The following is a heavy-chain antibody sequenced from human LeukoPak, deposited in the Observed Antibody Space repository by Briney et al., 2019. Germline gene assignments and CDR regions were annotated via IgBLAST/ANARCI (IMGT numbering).Heavy chain of an antibody. J-gene: IGHJ4*02. CDR2: IRSKAYGGTT. V-gene: IGHV3-49*03. CDR1: GFTFDDYA. D-gene: IGHD3-22*01. Sequence: PGRSLRLSCTTSGFTFDDYAMSWFRQAPGKGLEWLAFIRSKAYGGTTEYAASVKGRFTISRDNSKSIAYLQMNSLKTEDTAVYFCTRDLRGSSGFYYGFADSWGQGTLVTVSS. CDR3: TRDLRGSSGFYYGFADS.